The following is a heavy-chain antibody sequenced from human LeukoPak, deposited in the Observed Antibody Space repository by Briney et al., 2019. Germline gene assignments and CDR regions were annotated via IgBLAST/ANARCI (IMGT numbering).Heavy chain of an antibody. CDR2: INPYKGNT. Sequence: ASVKVSCKASGYTFTSYGISWARQAPGQGLEWMAWINPYKGNTNYAQKLQGRVTMTTDTSTSTAYMELRSLRSDDTAVYYCARNGYSYGYDYWGQGALVTVSS. CDR3: ARNGYSYGYDY. J-gene: IGHJ4*02. D-gene: IGHD5-18*01. CDR1: GYTFTSYG. V-gene: IGHV1-18*01.